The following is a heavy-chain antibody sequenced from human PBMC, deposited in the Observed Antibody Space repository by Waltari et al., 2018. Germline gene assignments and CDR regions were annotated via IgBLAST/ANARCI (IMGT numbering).Heavy chain of an antibody. D-gene: IGHD6-19*01. CDR1: GFSFVTHG. CDR2: IKQDGSAK. J-gene: IGHJ4*02. CDR3: ARDPRWLVGEYYFDY. Sequence: EVQLVASGGRLVQPGGPPRPSSAAPGFSFVTHGMCWVRQAPGKGLEWVTNIKQDGSAKYYVDSVKGRFTISRDSAKNSLYLQMNSLRAEDTAVYYCARDPRWLVGEYYFDYWGQGTLVTVSS. V-gene: IGHV3-7*01.